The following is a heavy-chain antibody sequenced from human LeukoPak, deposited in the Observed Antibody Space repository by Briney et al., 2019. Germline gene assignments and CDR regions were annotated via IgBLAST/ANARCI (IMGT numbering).Heavy chain of an antibody. D-gene: IGHD6-13*01. V-gene: IGHV3-23*01. CDR2: FSRSGDNT. CDR3: ARDVRWDY. CDR1: GFTFSNYA. Sequence: GGSLRLSCVASGFTFSNYAMCWVRQAPGKGLEWVSLFSRSGDNTYYADSVKGRFTISRDNAKNSLYLQMNSLRAEDTAVYYCARDVRWDYWGQGALVTVSS. J-gene: IGHJ4*02.